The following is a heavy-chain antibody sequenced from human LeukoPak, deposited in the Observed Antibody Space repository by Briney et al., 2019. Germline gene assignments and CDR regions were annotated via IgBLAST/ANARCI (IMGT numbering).Heavy chain of an antibody. Sequence: GASMKICCKASGYSFTTYWIGWVRQMPGKGLEWMGIIYHGDSDTRYSSFFQVPVTISADKSLSTAYLQWNSLKASDTAIYYCARRSQILWWLDVWGKGTTVTVSS. V-gene: IGHV5-51*01. J-gene: IGHJ6*04. D-gene: IGHD2-21*01. CDR3: ARRSQILWWLDV. CDR1: GYSFTTYW. CDR2: IYHGDSDT.